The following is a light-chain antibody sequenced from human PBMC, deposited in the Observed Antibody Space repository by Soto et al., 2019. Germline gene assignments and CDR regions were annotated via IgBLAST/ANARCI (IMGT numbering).Light chain of an antibody. J-gene: IGKJ4*01. CDR1: RSVSSN. V-gene: IGKV3-15*01. CDR2: GAS. Sequence: ETVMTQSPATLSVSPGKRATLSCRASRSVSSNLAWYQQNPGQAPRLLIYGASTRATGIPARFSGGGSGTEFTLTISSLQSEDAAVCHCQQYYHWSPLTFRGGTKVEIK. CDR3: QQYYHWSPLT.